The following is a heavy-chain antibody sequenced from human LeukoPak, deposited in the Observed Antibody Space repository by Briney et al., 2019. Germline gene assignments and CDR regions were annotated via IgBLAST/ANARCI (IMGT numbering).Heavy chain of an antibody. CDR2: IWYDGSNK. CDR3: ARDQADSSGYYDY. J-gene: IGHJ4*02. Sequence: PGGSLRLSCAASGFTFSSYGMHWVRQAPGKGLEWAAVIWYDGSNKYYADSVKGRFTISRDNSKNTLYLQMNSLRAEDTAVYYCARDQADSSGYYDYWGQGTLVTVSS. D-gene: IGHD3-22*01. CDR1: GFTFSSYG. V-gene: IGHV3-33*01.